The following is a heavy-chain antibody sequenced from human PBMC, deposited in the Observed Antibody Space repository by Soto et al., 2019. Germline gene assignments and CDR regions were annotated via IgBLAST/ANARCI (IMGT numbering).Heavy chain of an antibody. D-gene: IGHD3-22*01. J-gene: IGHJ2*01. CDR2: INPNSGGT. CDR1: VYTFISYG. Sequence: SEKVCCRSCVYTFISYGMHLVRQAPGQGLEWIGWINPNSGGTDYSHKFQGRVTMTSDTSISTAYMELSRLTSDDTAVYYCASLLLYDSSGYYYGDWYFDLWGRGTLVTGSS. V-gene: IGHV1-2*07. CDR3: ASLLLYDSSGYYYGDWYFDL.